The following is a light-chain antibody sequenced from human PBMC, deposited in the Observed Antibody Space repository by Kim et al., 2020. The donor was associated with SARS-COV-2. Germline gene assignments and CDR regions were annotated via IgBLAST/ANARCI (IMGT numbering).Light chain of an antibody. J-gene: IGLJ2*01. CDR3: QAWDSSTVV. V-gene: IGLV3-1*01. CDR2: QDS. Sequence: LTPGQTASITFSGDKLGDKYACWYQQKPGQSPVLVIYQDSKRPSGIPERFSGSNSGNTATLTISGTQAMDEADYYCQAWDSSTVVFGGGTQLTVL. CDR1: KLGDKY.